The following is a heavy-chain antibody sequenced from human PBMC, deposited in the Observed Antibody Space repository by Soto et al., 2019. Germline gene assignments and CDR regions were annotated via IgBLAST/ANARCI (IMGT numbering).Heavy chain of an antibody. CDR3: ATRTRIAARPDYYYGMDV. V-gene: IGHV1-24*01. CDR2: FDPEDGET. D-gene: IGHD6-6*01. Sequence: QVQLVQSGAEVKKPGASVKVSCKVSGYTLTELSMHWVRQAPGKGLEWMGGFDPEDGETIYAQKFQGRVTMTEDTSTDTAYMELSSLRSEDTAVYYCATRTRIAARPDYYYGMDVWGQGTTVTVSS. CDR1: GYTLTELS. J-gene: IGHJ6*02.